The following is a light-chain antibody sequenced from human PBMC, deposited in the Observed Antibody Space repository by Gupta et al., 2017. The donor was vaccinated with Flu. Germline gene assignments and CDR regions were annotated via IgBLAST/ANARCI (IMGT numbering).Light chain of an antibody. CDR1: QSVSSRM. CDR3: QQEGSSPWT. V-gene: IGKV3-20*01. CDR2: GGS. J-gene: IGKJ1*01. Sequence: EIVLTQSPGTLSVSPGERATLSCRASQSVSSRMLAWYQHKPGQAPRLLVYGGSSRATGIPDRFSGSGSGTDFALTISRVEPEDFAVYYCQQEGSSPWTFGQGAKVEIK.